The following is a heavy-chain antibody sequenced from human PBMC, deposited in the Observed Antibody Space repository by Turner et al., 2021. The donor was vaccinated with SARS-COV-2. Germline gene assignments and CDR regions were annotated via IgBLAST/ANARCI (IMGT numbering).Heavy chain of an antibody. CDR1: GFTVSSNY. CDR2: ISWNSGSM. Sequence: EVQLVESGGGLIQPGGSLRLSCAASGFTVSSNYMSWVRQAPGKGLEWVSGISWNSGSMGYADSVKGRFTISRDNAKNSLYLQMNSLRAEDTAFYYCAKDTGNSWGDYFDYWGQGTLVTVSS. D-gene: IGHD1-7*01. CDR3: AKDTGNSWGDYFDY. V-gene: IGHV3-9*01. J-gene: IGHJ4*02.